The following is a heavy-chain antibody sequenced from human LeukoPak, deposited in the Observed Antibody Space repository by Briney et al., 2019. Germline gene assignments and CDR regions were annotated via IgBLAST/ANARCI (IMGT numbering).Heavy chain of an antibody. CDR1: GFTLSSAW. D-gene: IGHD2-2*01. J-gene: IGHJ5*02. Sequence: PGGSLRLSCAGSGFTLSSAWMTWVRQAPGKGLDWVGLSKSKTDGGTTDYAAPVKGRFTISRDDSKNTLYLQMNSLKTEDTAVYYCAKYCISADCYANWFGPWGQGTLVTVSS. V-gene: IGHV3-15*01. CDR3: AKYCISADCYANWFGP. CDR2: SKSKTDGGTT.